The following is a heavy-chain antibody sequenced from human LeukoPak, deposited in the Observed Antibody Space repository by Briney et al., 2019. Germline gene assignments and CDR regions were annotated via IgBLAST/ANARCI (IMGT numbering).Heavy chain of an antibody. CDR1: GFTFDNYG. D-gene: IGHD3-3*01. Sequence: GGSLRLSCTASGFTFDNYGMSWVRQAPGQGLEWVSGINWNGGSTGYADSVKGRFTISRDNAKNSLYLQMNSLRAEDTALYYCARNPSWSGYVFDYWGQGTLVTVSS. V-gene: IGHV3-20*04. CDR3: ARNPSWSGYVFDY. CDR2: INWNGGST. J-gene: IGHJ4*02.